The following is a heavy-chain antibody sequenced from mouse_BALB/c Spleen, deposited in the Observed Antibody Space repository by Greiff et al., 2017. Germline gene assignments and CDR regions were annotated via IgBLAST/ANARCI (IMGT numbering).Heavy chain of an antibody. J-gene: IGHJ1*01. CDR3: ARIDYYGSSDEWYFDV. CDR2: IHYSGST. V-gene: IGHV3-1*02. Sequence: EVQLVESGPDLVKPSQSLSLTCTVTGYSITSGYSWHWIRQFPGNKLEWMGYIHYSGSTNYNPSLKSRISITRDTSKNQFFLQLNSVTTEDTATYYCARIDYYGSSDEWYFDVWGAGTTVTVSS. D-gene: IGHD1-1*01. CDR1: GYSITSGYS.